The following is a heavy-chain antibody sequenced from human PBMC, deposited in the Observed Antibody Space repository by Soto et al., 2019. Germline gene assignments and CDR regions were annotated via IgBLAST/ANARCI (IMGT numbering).Heavy chain of an antibody. V-gene: IGHV1-18*01. J-gene: IGHJ4*02. CDR2: ISAYNGNT. CDR1: GYTFTSYG. CDR3: ATSSGAAGSIQFDY. Sequence: QVQLVQSGAEVKKPGASVKVSCKASGYTFTSYGISWVRQAPGQGLEWMGWISAYNGNTNYAQKLQGRVTMTTDTSPSPAYMELRRLRSDDTAVYYCATSSGAAGSIQFDYWGQGTLVTGSS. D-gene: IGHD6-13*01.